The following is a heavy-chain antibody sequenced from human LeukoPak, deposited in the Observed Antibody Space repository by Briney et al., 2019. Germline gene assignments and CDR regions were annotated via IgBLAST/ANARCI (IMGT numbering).Heavy chain of an antibody. Sequence: GGSLRLSCGASGFTFSSYVMSWVRQAPGKGLEWVSGISGSGGSTYYADSVKGRFTISRDNSKNTLFLQMNSLRVDYCAKDGSSSNYYYGMDVWGQGTTVTVS. D-gene: IGHD2-2*01. CDR3: SSNYYYGMDV. CDR1: GFTFSSYV. CDR2: ISGSGGST. J-gene: IGHJ6*02. V-gene: IGHV3-23*01.